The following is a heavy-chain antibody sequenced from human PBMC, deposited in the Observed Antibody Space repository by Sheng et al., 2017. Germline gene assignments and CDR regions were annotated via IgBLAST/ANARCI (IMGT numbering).Heavy chain of an antibody. CDR3: ARPGREGHSYGSNAFDI. J-gene: IGHJ3*02. V-gene: IGHV1-69*08. CDR1: GGTFNNYT. CDR2: IIPIHGTP. Sequence: QVQLVQSGAEVRKPGSSVRVSCQAPGGTFNNYTVTWVRQAPGEGLEWVGRIIPIHGTPTYARKLQGRVTFTADQSTRTAYMELSSLRSDDTAVYYCARPGREGHSYGSNAFDIWGQGTLVTVSS. D-gene: IGHD5-18*01.